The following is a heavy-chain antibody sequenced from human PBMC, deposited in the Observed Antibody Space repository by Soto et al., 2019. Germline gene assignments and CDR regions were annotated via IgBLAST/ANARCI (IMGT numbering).Heavy chain of an antibody. V-gene: IGHV4-30-4*01. CDR2: IYYSGST. J-gene: IGHJ5*02. CDR3: VREGGDNWFDP. CDR1: GGSISSGDYY. D-gene: IGHD3-16*01. Sequence: QVQLQESGPGLVKPSQTLSLTCTVSGGSISSGDYYWSWIRQPPGKGLEWIGYIYYSGSTFYNPSLKNRVTISLDTSKIQFSLKLSSVTAADTAVYSWVREGGDNWFDPWGQGTLVTVSS.